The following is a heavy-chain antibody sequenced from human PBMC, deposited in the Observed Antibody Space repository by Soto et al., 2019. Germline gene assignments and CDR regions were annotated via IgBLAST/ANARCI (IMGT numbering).Heavy chain of an antibody. CDR1: GYTFTSYG. CDR2: ISSYSVKA. V-gene: IGHV1-18*01. D-gene: IGHD3-16*01. J-gene: IGHJ6*02. CDR3: ARHTFSHYYGLDV. Sequence: ASVKVSCKASGYTFTSYGITWVRQAPGQGLEWMGWISSYSVKASNAQKFEGRLTMTTDTSTTTAYMELRSLRSDDTAVYYCARHTFSHYYGLDVWGQGNSVTVSS.